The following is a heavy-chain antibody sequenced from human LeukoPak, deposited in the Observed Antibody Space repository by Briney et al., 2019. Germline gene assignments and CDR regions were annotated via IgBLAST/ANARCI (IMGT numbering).Heavy chain of an antibody. CDR3: ASLTTVAHY. V-gene: IGHV3-53*01. Sequence: PGGSLRLSCAASGLTVSSYMSWVRQAPGKGLEWVSVIYSGGSIYYADSVKGRFTISRDNSKNTLYLQMNSLRAEDTAVYYCASLTTVAHYWGQGTLVTVSS. J-gene: IGHJ4*02. CDR1: GLTVSSY. CDR2: IYSGGSI. D-gene: IGHD4-23*01.